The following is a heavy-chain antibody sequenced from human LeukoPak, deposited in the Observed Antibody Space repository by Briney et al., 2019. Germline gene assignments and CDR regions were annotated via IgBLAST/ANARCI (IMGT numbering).Heavy chain of an antibody. Sequence: SETLSLTCAVYGGSFSGYYWSWIRQPPGKGLEWIGEINHSGSTNYNPSLKSRVTISVDTSKNQFSLKLSSVTAADTAVYYCARGVRDGYRGNTANDYWGQGTLVTVSS. CDR2: INHSGST. CDR3: ARGVRDGYRGNTANDY. D-gene: IGHD5-24*01. J-gene: IGHJ4*02. CDR1: GGSFSGYY. V-gene: IGHV4-34*01.